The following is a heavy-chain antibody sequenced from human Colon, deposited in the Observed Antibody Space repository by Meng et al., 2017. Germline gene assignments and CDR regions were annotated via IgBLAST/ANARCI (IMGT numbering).Heavy chain of an antibody. CDR1: GGSVSSGSYY. D-gene: IGHD2-15*01. J-gene: IGHJ5*02. V-gene: IGHV4-61*01. Sequence: SETLSLTCTVSGGSVSSGSYYWSWIRQPPGKGLEWIGSIYYSGSTNYNPSLKSRVTISVETSKNQFSLKMRAVTDADTAVYYCARESYYCSGGSCYSGNWFDPWGQGTLVTVSS. CDR2: IYYSGST. CDR3: ARESYYCSGGSCYSGNWFDP.